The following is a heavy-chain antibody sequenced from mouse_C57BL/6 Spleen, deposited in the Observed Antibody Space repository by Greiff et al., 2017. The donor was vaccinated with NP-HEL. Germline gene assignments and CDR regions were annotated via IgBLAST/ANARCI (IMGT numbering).Heavy chain of an antibody. CDR1: GFTFSDYG. CDR2: ISNLAYSI. D-gene: IGHD1-1*01. Sequence: EVNVVESGGGLVQPGGSLKLSCAASGFTFSDYGVAWVRQAPRKGPEWVAFISNLAYSIYYADTVTGRFTISRENAKNTLYLEMSSLRSEDTAMYYCARHYYGSSYGYFDVWGTGTTVTVSS. CDR3: ARHYYGSSYGYFDV. J-gene: IGHJ1*03. V-gene: IGHV5-15*01.